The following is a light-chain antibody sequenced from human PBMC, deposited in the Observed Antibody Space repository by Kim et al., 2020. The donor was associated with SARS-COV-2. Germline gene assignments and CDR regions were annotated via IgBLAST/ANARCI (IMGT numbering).Light chain of an antibody. J-gene: IGLJ1*01. CDR3: SSYTRTSTYV. V-gene: IGLV2-14*03. CDR1: SSDVGAYNY. CDR2: DVS. Sequence: QSALTQPASVSGSPGQSITLSCSGTSSDVGAYNYFSWYQHHPGKAPKLIIYDVSKRPSGISNRFSGSKSGSTASLTISGLQAEDEADYYCSSYTRTSTYVFGTGTKVTVL.